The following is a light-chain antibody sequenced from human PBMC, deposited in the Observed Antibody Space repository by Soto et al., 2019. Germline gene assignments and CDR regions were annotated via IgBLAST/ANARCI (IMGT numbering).Light chain of an antibody. CDR3: QQYGSPPPYT. CDR2: GSS. CDR1: QSVSNNY. V-gene: IGKV3-20*01. J-gene: IGKJ2*01. Sequence: EVVLTQSPGTLSLSPGEGATLSCRASQSVSNNYLAWYQQKPGQGPRLLIFGSSDRATGIPDRFSGSGSGTDFTLTISRLEPEDFAVYYCQQYGSPPPYTFGQGTKLEI.